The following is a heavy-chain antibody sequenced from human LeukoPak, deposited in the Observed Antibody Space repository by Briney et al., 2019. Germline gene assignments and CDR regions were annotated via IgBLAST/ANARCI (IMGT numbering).Heavy chain of an antibody. CDR3: ARDLTPYYYDSSGYPGGFDI. CDR2: IYYSGST. J-gene: IGHJ3*02. D-gene: IGHD3-22*01. Sequence: SETLSLTCTVSGGSISSSSYYWGWIRQPPGKGLEWIGSIYYSGSTYYNPSLKSRVTISVDTSKNQFSLKLSSVTAAGTAVYYCARDLTPYYYDSSGYPGGFDIWGQGTMVTVSS. V-gene: IGHV4-39*07. CDR1: GGSISSSSYY.